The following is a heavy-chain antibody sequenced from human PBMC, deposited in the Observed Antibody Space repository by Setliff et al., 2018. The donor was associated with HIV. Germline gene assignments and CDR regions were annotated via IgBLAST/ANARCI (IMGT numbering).Heavy chain of an antibody. J-gene: IGHJ4*02. V-gene: IGHV3-30*04. Sequence: SLRLSCAASGFTFNNYRFHWVRQTPGRGLEWVAVSSFDETYKSHADSVKGRFTISRDNSKNTLYLQMNSLRPEDTATYYCVRDPIEGYPDYFDYWGQGTLVTVSS. CDR2: SSFDETYK. CDR1: GFTFNNYR. CDR3: VRDPIEGYPDYFDY. D-gene: IGHD1-26*01.